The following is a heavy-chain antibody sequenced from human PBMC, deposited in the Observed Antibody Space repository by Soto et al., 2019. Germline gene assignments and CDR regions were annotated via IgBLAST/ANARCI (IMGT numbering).Heavy chain of an antibody. V-gene: IGHV1-69*06. Sequence: SVKVSFKASGCTFSSYAISWVRPAPGHGLEWMGGNIPLFGTTNYAQKSQGRDIITADKSTSTAYMDLSSLRSEDTAVYYCARVPCRVLAQVGLSGYGMDVWGRGPTVTVSS. CDR2: NIPLFGTT. D-gene: IGHD2-15*01. J-gene: IGHJ6*02. CDR1: GCTFSSYA. CDR3: ARVPCRVLAQVGLSGYGMDV.